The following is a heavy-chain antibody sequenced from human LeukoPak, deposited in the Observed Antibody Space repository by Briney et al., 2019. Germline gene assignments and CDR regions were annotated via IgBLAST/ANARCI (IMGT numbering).Heavy chain of an antibody. V-gene: IGHV1-2*02. D-gene: IGHD6-19*01. CDR1: GYTFTGYY. Sequence: GASVKVSCKASGYTFTGYYMHWVRQAPGQGLEWMGWINPNSGGTNYAQKSQGRVTMTRDTSISTAYMELSRLRSDDTAVYYCARSNEIAVAATGAFDIWGQGTMVTVSS. CDR2: INPNSGGT. J-gene: IGHJ3*02. CDR3: ARSNEIAVAATGAFDI.